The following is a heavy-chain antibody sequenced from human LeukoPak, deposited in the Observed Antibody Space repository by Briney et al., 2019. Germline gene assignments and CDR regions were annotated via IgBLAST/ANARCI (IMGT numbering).Heavy chain of an antibody. CDR2: IIPIFGTA. D-gene: IGHD2-2*01. J-gene: IGHJ4*02. Sequence: SVKVSCKASGGTFSSYAISWVRQAPGQGLEWMGGIIPIFGTANYAQKFQGRVTITTDESTSTAYMELSSLRSEDTAVYYCAAGYCSSTSCPETYWGQGTLVTVPS. CDR3: AAGYCSSTSCPETY. CDR1: GGTFSSYA. V-gene: IGHV1-69*05.